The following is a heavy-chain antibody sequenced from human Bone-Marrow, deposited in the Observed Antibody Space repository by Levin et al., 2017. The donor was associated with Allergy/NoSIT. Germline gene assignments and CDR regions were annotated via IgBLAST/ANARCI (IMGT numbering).Heavy chain of an antibody. V-gene: IGHV3-33*01. CDR2: IWSDGNKR. J-gene: IGHJ4*02. D-gene: IGHD3-22*01. CDR3: ARDVDFFDSSNYYGGPFDY. CDR1: GFTFSTYA. Sequence: PGGSLRLSCAASGFTFSTYAMHWVRQAPGKGLEWVAVIWSDGNKRYYADSVKGRFTVSRDNSKNTLYLQMNSLRAEDTAVYYCARDVDFFDSSNYYGGPFDYWGQGTLVTVSS.